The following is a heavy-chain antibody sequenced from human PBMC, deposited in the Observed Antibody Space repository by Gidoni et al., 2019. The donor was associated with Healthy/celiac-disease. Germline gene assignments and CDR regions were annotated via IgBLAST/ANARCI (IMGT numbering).Heavy chain of an antibody. CDR1: GGSFSGYY. D-gene: IGHD3-3*01. V-gene: IGHV4-34*01. J-gene: IGHJ4*02. CDR3: ARLAGLGGYYTNGFDY. Sequence: QVQLQQWGAGLLKPSETLSLTCAVYGGSFSGYYWSWIRQPPGKGRELSGEINHSGRTNYNPSHKRPVNISVDTSKNQFSLKLSPVTAADTAVYYCARLAGLGGYYTNGFDYWGQGTLVTVSS. CDR2: INHSGRT.